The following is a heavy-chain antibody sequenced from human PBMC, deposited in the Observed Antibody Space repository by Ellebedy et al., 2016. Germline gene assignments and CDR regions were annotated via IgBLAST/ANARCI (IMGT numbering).Heavy chain of an antibody. CDR3: AKRRSRLRTIDY. J-gene: IGHJ4*02. V-gene: IGHV3-23*01. Sequence: GGSLRLXXAASGFTFGSYAMSWVRQAPGKGLEWVSVITDSGGNTNYADSVKGRFTISRDNSKNTLYLQMNSLRAEDTAVYYCAKRRSRLRTIDYWGQGTLVTVSS. D-gene: IGHD5-18*01. CDR2: ITDSGGNT. CDR1: GFTFGSYA.